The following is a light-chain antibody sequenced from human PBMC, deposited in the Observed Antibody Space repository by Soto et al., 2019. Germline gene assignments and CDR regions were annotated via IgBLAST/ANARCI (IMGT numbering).Light chain of an antibody. V-gene: IGLV2-14*01. J-gene: IGLJ2*01. CDR3: SSYTSSSTVV. Sequence: QSALTQPASVSGSPGQSITISCTGTSSDVGGYIYVSWYQQHPGKAPKLMIYDVSNRPSGVSNRFSGSKSVNTASLTISGLKAGDEADYYCSSYTSSSTVVFGGGTKVTVL. CDR1: SSDVGGYIY. CDR2: DVS.